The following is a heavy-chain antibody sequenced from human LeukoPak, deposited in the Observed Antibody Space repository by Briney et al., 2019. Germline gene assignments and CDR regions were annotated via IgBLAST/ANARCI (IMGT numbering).Heavy chain of an antibody. CDR2: IYYSGST. Sequence: SETLSLTCTVSGGSISSYYWSWIRQPPGKGLEWIGYIYYSGSTNYNPSLKSRVTISVDTSKNQFSLKLSSVTAADTAVYYCARAALAGIAVAGLDIDYWGQGTLVTVSS. CDR3: ARAALAGIAVAGLDIDY. J-gene: IGHJ4*02. V-gene: IGHV4-59*08. CDR1: GGSISSYY. D-gene: IGHD6-13*01.